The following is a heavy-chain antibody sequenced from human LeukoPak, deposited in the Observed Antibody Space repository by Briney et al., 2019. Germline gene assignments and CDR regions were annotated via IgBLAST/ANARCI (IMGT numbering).Heavy chain of an antibody. D-gene: IGHD5-24*01. CDR3: AKDLGWLQLGDY. J-gene: IGHJ4*02. V-gene: IGHV3-11*01. CDR2: ISSSSSTI. Sequence: LSLTCTVSGGSISSSNYYWGWIRQSPGKGLEWVSYISSSSSTIYYADSVKGRFTISRDNSKNTLYLQMNSLRAEDTAVYYCAKDLGWLQLGDYWGQGTLVTVSS. CDR1: GGSISSSNYY.